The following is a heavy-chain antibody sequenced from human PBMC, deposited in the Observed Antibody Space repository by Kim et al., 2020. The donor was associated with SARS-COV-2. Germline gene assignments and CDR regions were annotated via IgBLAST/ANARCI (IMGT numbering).Heavy chain of an antibody. CDR1: GFTFSSYS. J-gene: IGHJ4*02. CDR2: ISSSSSTI. CDR3: ARGYCIGGSCYSGGY. V-gene: IGHV3-48*02. D-gene: IGHD2-15*01. Sequence: GGSLRLSCAASGFTFSSYSMNWVRQAPGKGLEWVSSISSSSSTIYYAGSVKGRFTISRDNAKNSLYLQMNSLRDEDTAVYYCARGYCIGGSCYSGGYWGQGTLVTFSS.